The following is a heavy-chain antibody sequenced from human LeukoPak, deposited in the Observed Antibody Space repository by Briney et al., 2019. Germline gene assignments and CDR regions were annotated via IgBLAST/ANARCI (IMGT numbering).Heavy chain of an antibody. CDR2: MNPNNGNT. V-gene: IGHV1-8*01. J-gene: IGHJ4*02. Sequence: ASVKVSCKASGYTFTSYDINWVRQATGQGLEWMGWMNPNNGNTGYAQKFQGRVTMTRNTSINTAYMELSSLRSEDTAVYYCARGPPEAGLVDYWGQGTLVTVSS. D-gene: IGHD1-14*01. CDR1: GYTFTSYD. CDR3: ARGPPEAGLVDY.